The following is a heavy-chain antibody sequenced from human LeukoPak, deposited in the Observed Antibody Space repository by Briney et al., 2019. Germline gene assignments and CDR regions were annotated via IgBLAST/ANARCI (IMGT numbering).Heavy chain of an antibody. CDR3: ARPYYYGSGSPFDY. Sequence: GGSLRLSCAASGFTFSSYGMHWVRQAPGKGLEWVAVISYDGSNKYYADSVKGRFTISRDNSKNTLYLQMNSLRAEDTAVYYCARPYYYGSGSPFDYRGQGTLVTVSS. D-gene: IGHD3-10*01. CDR1: GFTFSSYG. J-gene: IGHJ4*02. CDR2: ISYDGSNK. V-gene: IGHV3-30*03.